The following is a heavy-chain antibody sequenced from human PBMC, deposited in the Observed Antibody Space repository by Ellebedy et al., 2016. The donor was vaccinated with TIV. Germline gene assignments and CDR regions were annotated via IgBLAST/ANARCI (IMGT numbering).Heavy chain of an antibody. CDR1: GSTLSGYA. D-gene: IGHD4-17*01. CDR2: INSGGSRT. J-gene: IGHJ6*02. V-gene: IGHV3-23*01. CDR3: AKDKVFGDSKREIDV. Sequence: GESPKISCAASGSTLSGYAMSWVRQAPGKGLEWVSGINSGGSRTYYADSVKGRFTISRDNSKNTLYLQMNSLRAEDTAVYYCAKDKVFGDSKREIDVWGQGTTVTVSS.